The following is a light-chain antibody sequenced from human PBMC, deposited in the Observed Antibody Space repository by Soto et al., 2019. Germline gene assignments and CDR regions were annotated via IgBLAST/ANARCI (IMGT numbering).Light chain of an antibody. J-gene: IGKJ1*01. CDR2: GAS. CDR1: QSVSSN. Sequence: EIVMTQSPATLSVSPGERATLSCRASQSVSSNLAWYQQKPGQAPRLLIYGASTRATGIPARFSGSGSGTEFTLTISSLQPDDFATYYCQPYNSDSRTFGQGTKVDIK. V-gene: IGKV3-15*01. CDR3: QPYNSDSRT.